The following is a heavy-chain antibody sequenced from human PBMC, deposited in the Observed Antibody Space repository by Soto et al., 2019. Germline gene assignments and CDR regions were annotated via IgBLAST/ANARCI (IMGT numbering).Heavy chain of an antibody. V-gene: IGHV3-23*01. D-gene: IGHD6-13*01. CDR2: ISGSGDST. Sequence: GGSLRLSCAASGFTFSSYAMSWVRQAPGKGLEWVSGISGSGDSTYYADSVKGRFTISRDNSKNTLYLQMNSLRAEDTGMYFCSWQSRGKHKVFHVWGQGTMGTVSS. J-gene: IGHJ3*01. CDR1: GFTFSSYA. CDR3: SWQSRGKHKVFHV.